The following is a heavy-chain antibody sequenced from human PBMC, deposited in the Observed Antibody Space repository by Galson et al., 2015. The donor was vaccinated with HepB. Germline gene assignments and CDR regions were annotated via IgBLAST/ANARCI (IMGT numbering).Heavy chain of an antibody. J-gene: IGHJ3*02. V-gene: IGHV1-69*13. CDR2: IIPIFGTA. CDR1: GGTFSSYA. CDR3: ARAIDSKIAAAGTRAFDI. Sequence: SVKVSCKASGGTFSSYAISWVRQAPGQGLEWMGGIIPIFGTANYAQKFQGRVAITADESTSTAYMELSSLRSEDTAVDYCARAIDSKIAAAGTRAFDIWGQGTMVTVSS. D-gene: IGHD6-13*01.